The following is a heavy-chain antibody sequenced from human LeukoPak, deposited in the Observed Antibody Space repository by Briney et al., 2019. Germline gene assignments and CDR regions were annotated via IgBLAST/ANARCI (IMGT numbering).Heavy chain of an antibody. D-gene: IGHD4-11*01. CDR2: INHSGST. CDR3: ARGSNYQEFDY. J-gene: IGHJ4*02. CDR1: GGSISSYY. V-gene: IGHV4-34*01. Sequence: PSETLSLTCTVSGGSISSYYWSWIRQPPGKGLEWIGEINHSGSTNYNPSLKSRVTISVDTSKNQFSLKLSSVTAADTAVYYCARGSNYQEFDYWGQGTLVTVSS.